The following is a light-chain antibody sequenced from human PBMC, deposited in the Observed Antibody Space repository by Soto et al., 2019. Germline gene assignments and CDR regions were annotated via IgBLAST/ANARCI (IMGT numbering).Light chain of an antibody. CDR1: QSVLYSSNNKSY. CDR3: QQYYNTPWT. CDR2: WAS. Sequence: DIVMTQSPDSLAVSLGERATINCKSSQSVLYSSNNKSYLAWYQQKPGQSPKLLIYWASTRESGVPDRFSGSGSGTDFTLTISSLQAEDVAVYYCQQYYNTPWTFGQGTKVEIK. J-gene: IGKJ1*01. V-gene: IGKV4-1*01.